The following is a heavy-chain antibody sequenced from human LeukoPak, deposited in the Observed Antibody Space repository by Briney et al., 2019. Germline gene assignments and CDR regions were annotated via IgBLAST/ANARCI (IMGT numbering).Heavy chain of an antibody. J-gene: IGHJ5*02. CDR2: INHSGST. V-gene: IGHV4-34*01. CDR1: GGSFSGYY. CDR3: ARGRPRWNYSSTSCYQINWFDP. D-gene: IGHD2-2*01. Sequence: SETLSLTCAVYGGSFSGYYWSWIRQPPGKGLEWIGEINHSGSTNYNPSLKSRVTISVDTSKNQFSLKLSSVTAADTAVYYCARGRPRWNYSSTSCYQINWFDPWGQGTLVTVSS.